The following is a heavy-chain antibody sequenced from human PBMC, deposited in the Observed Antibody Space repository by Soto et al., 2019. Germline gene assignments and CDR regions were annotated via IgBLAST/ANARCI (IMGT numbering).Heavy chain of an antibody. CDR3: ARGRVGTAYFDY. V-gene: IGHV3-48*02. CDR1: GFTFSSNS. D-gene: IGHD2-21*02. CDR2: ITSSSSTI. Sequence: GGSLRLSCAASGFTFSSNSMNWVRQAPGKGLEWVSYITSSSSTIYYADSVKGRFTISRDNAKNSVYLQMNSLRDEDTAVYYCARGRVGTAYFDYWGQGALVTVSS. J-gene: IGHJ4*02.